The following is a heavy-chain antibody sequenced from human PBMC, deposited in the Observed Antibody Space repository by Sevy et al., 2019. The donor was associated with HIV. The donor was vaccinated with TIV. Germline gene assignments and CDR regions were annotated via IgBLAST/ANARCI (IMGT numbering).Heavy chain of an antibody. V-gene: IGHV4-31*03. CDR1: GGSISSGGYY. Sequence: SETLSLTCTVSGGSISSGGYYWSWIRQHPGKGLEWIGYIYYSGSTYYHPSLKSRDTISVDTSKNQFSLKLSSVTAADTAVYYCARDLPYQRSAFDIWGQGTMVNVSS. D-gene: IGHD2-2*01. CDR3: ARDLPYQRSAFDI. CDR2: IYYSGST. J-gene: IGHJ3*02.